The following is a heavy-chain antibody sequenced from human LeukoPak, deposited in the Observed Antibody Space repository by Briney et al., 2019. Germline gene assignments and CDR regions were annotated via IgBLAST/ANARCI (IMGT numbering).Heavy chain of an antibody. J-gene: IGHJ4*02. Sequence: PGGSLRLSCAASGFTFSTYWMTWVRQAPGKGLEWVANIKQDGSEKYFVDSVKGRFTISRDNANNSLYLQMNSLRAEDTAVYYCAKPAISSRGWYYDYWGQGTLVTVSS. CDR2: IKQDGSEK. D-gene: IGHD6-19*01. CDR1: GFTFSTYW. V-gene: IGHV3-7*01. CDR3: AKPAISSRGWYYDY.